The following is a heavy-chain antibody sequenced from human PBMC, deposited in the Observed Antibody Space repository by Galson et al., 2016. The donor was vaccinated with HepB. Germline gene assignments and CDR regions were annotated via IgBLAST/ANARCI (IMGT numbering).Heavy chain of an antibody. J-gene: IGHJ4*02. V-gene: IGHV5-51*01. CDR2: IYPLDPDP. CDR1: GYNPATYW. Sequence: QSGAEVTKPGESLKISCKTSGYNPATYWIGWVRQMPGKGLEWMGVIYPLDPDPRYSPSFEGQVTISADQSIRTAYLQWSSLKASDTAMYYCARLAVETDSLVSDYWGQGTLVTVSP. CDR3: ARLAVETDSLVSDY. D-gene: IGHD3-16*01.